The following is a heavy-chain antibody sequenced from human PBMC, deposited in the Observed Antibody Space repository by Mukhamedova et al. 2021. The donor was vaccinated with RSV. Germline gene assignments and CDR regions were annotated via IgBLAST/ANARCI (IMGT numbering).Heavy chain of an antibody. D-gene: IGHD2-2*01. J-gene: IGHJ6*02. CDR2: INPSGGST. Sequence: GIINPSGGSTSYAQKFQGRVTMTRDMSTSTVYMELSSLRSEDTAVYYCARGSIVVVPAANDGMDVWGQGTTVTVSS. CDR3: ARGSIVVVPAANDGMDV. V-gene: IGHV1-46*01.